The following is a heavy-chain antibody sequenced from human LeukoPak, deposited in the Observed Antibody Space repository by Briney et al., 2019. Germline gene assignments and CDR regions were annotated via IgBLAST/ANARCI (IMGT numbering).Heavy chain of an antibody. Sequence: PSETLSLTCAVSGGSISSSNWWSWVRQSPGKGLEWIGEIYHSGSTNYNPSLKSRVTISVDKSKNQFSLKLSSVTAADTAVYYCARDRLWPRGGFDYWGQGTLVTVSS. J-gene: IGHJ4*02. CDR3: ARDRLWPRGGFDY. V-gene: IGHV4-4*02. D-gene: IGHD5-18*01. CDR2: IYHSGST. CDR1: GGSISSSNW.